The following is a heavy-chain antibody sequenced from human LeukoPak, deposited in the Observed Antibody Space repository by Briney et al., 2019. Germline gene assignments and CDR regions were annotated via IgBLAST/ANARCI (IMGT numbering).Heavy chain of an antibody. J-gene: IGHJ4*03. V-gene: IGHV1-18*01. CDR2: ISAYNGNT. Sequence: ASVKVSCKASGYTFTSYGISWVRQAPGQGLEWMGWISAYNGNTNYAQKLQGRVTMTTDTSTSTAYMELRSLRSDDTAVYYCARAPILTGYLTPYFDYWGQGTMVTVSS. CDR3: ARAPILTGYLTPYFDY. D-gene: IGHD3-9*01. CDR1: GYTFTSYG.